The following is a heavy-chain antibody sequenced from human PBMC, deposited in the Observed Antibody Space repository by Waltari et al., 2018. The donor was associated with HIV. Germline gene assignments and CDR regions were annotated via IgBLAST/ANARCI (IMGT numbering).Heavy chain of an antibody. D-gene: IGHD4-17*01. CDR2: ISWNSGSI. V-gene: IGHV3-9*01. CDR1: GFTFDDSA. J-gene: IGHJ4*02. Sequence: EVQLVESGGGLVQPGRSLRLSCPASGFTFDDSAMHWVRQAPGKGLEWVSGISWNSGSIGYADSVKGRFTISRDNAKNSLYLQMNSLRAEDTALYYCAKDIFPTTVTTSPFDYWGQGTLVTVSS. CDR3: AKDIFPTTVTTSPFDY.